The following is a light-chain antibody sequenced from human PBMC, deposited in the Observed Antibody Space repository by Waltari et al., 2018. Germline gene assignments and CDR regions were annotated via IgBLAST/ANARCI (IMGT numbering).Light chain of an antibody. J-gene: IGLJ1*01. Sequence: QSVLTQPPSASGTPGQRVTISCSGTSSNIGRNYVFWFHQLPGTATTVLIYKDNKPAPVVPVRLYGSKSGTSASLAISRLRSEDEADYYCATWDDSLSGYVFGSGTKVAVL. CDR3: ATWDDSLSGYV. CDR2: KDN. CDR1: SSNIGRNY. V-gene: IGLV1-47*01.